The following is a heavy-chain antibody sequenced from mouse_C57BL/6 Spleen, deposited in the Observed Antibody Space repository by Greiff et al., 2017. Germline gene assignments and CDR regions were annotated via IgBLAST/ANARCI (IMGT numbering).Heavy chain of an antibody. V-gene: IGHV1-4*01. Sequence: QVHVKQSGAELARPGASVKMSCKASGYTFTSYTMHWVKQRPGQGLEWIGYITPSSGYTKYNQKFKDKATLTADKSSSTAYMQLSSLTSEDSAVYYCARTDYGSSYGYFDYWGQGTTLTVSS. CDR3: ARTDYGSSYGYFDY. J-gene: IGHJ2*01. D-gene: IGHD1-1*01. CDR2: ITPSSGYT. CDR1: GYTFTSYT.